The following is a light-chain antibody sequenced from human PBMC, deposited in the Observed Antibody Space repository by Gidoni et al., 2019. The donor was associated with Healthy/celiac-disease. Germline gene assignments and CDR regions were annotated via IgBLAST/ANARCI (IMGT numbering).Light chain of an antibody. CDR3: QQYYSTPT. CDR2: WAS. V-gene: IGKV4-1*01. Sequence: DIVMTPSTDSLAVSLGERATINCKSSQSVFYSSTNKNYVPWYQQKPGQPPKLLIYWASTRESGVPDRFSGSGSGTDFTLTISSLQAEDVAFYYCQQYYSTPTFGQGTKVEIK. J-gene: IGKJ1*01. CDR1: QSVFYSSTNKNY.